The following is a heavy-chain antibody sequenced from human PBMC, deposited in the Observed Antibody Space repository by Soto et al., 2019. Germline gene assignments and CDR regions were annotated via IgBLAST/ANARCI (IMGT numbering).Heavy chain of an antibody. CDR2: IIPIFGTA. Sequence: QVQLVQSGAEVKKPGSSVKVSCKASGGTFSSYAISWVRQAPGQGLEWMGGIIPIFGTANYAQKFQGRVTITADESTSTAYMELSSLRSEDTAVYYCARAGWDIVLVPAAMGSYYYYGMDVWGQGTTVTVSS. J-gene: IGHJ6*02. CDR1: GGTFSSYA. CDR3: ARAGWDIVLVPAAMGSYYYYGMDV. D-gene: IGHD2-2*01. V-gene: IGHV1-69*12.